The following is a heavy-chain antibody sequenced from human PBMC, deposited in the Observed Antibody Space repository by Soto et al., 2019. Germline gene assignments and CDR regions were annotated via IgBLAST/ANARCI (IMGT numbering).Heavy chain of an antibody. J-gene: IGHJ5*01. Sequence: TCAVSGGSISSSNWWSWIRQSPGKGLEWIGDINHSGRVNYSPSLKSRVTISLDTSKNQFSLTLSAVTAADTAMYYCSTRAYDTNGYYRFDPWGRGTLVTVSS. CDR3: STRAYDTNGYYRFDP. D-gene: IGHD3-22*01. CDR1: GGSISSSNW. CDR2: INHSGRV. V-gene: IGHV4-4*02.